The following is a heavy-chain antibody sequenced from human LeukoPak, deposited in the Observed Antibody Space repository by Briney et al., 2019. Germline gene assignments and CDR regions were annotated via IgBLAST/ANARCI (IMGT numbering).Heavy chain of an antibody. V-gene: IGHV4-39*01. CDR3: ARHPGPWNWFDP. Sequence: PSETLSLTCTVSGPSVSSSSYYWGWLRQPPGKGLEWIGSIYFSGNTYYNPSLKSRVTISVDTSKNQFSLKLSSVTAADTAVYYCARHPGPWNWFDPWGQGTLVTVSS. J-gene: IGHJ5*02. CDR1: GPSVSSSSYY. D-gene: IGHD3-10*01. CDR2: IYFSGNT.